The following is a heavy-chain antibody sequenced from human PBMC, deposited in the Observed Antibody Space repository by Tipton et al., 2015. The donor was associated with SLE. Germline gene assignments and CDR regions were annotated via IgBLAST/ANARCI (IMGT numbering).Heavy chain of an antibody. Sequence: SLRLSCAASGFTFSSYEMNWVRQAPGKGLEWVSYISSSGSTIYYADSVKGRFTISRDNAKNSLYLQMNSLRAEDTAVYFCARDPHSSSWYPDYFDYWGQGTLVTVSS. J-gene: IGHJ4*02. CDR3: ARDPHSSSWYPDYFDY. CDR2: ISSSGSTI. D-gene: IGHD6-13*01. CDR1: GFTFSSYE. V-gene: IGHV3-48*03.